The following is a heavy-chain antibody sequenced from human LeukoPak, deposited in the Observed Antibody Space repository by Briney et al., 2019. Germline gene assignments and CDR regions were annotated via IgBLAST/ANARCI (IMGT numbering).Heavy chain of an antibody. CDR1: GFTFSSYA. D-gene: IGHD6-25*01. Sequence: GGSLRLSCAASGFTFSSYAMTWVRQAPGKGLEWVSAISGSGGSTYYADSVKGRFTISRDNSKNTLYLQMNSLRAEDTAVYYCARGTGYNTGRSVDYWGQGTLVTVSS. CDR2: ISGSGGST. CDR3: ARGTGYNTGRSVDY. V-gene: IGHV3-23*01. J-gene: IGHJ4*02.